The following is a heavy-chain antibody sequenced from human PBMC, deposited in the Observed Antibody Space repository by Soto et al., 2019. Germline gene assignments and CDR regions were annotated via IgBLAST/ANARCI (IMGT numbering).Heavy chain of an antibody. Sequence: ASETLSLTCTVSGGSISSGGYYWSWIRQHPGKGLEWIGYIYYSGTTYYNPSLKSRVTISVDTSKNQFSLRLSSVTAADTAVYYCARAKEDIVATIGWYYFDYWGQGTLVTVSS. CDR1: GGSISSGGYY. J-gene: IGHJ4*02. CDR2: IYYSGTT. V-gene: IGHV4-31*03. D-gene: IGHD5-12*01. CDR3: ARAKEDIVATIGWYYFDY.